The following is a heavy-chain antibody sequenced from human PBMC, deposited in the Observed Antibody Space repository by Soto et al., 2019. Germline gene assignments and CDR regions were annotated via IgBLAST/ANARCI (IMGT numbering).Heavy chain of an antibody. CDR2: ISSSSSNT. D-gene: IGHD3-9*01. Sequence: PGGSLRLSCAASGFTLSDYYMMSWIRQAPEKGLEWLSYISSSSSNTNYADSVKGRFTISRDNAKNSLYLQMNSLRAEDTAVYYCARAADILTSDAFDIWGQGTMVTVS. V-gene: IGHV3-11*05. CDR3: ARAADILTSDAFDI. CDR1: GFTLSDYY. J-gene: IGHJ3*02.